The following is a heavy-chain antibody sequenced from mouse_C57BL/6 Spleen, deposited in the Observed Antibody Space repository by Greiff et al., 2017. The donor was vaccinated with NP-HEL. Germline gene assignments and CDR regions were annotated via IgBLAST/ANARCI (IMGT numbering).Heavy chain of an antibody. V-gene: IGHV1-52*01. CDR3: ATQGFITTVVAYYFDY. D-gene: IGHD1-1*01. CDR1: GYTFTSYW. CDR2: IDPSDSET. Sequence: VQLQQPGAELVRPGSSVKLSCKASGYTFTSYWMHWVKQRPIQGLEWIGNIDPSDSETHYNQKFKDKATLTVDKSSSTAYMQLSSLTSEDSAVYYCATQGFITTVVAYYFDYWGQGTTLTVSS. J-gene: IGHJ2*01.